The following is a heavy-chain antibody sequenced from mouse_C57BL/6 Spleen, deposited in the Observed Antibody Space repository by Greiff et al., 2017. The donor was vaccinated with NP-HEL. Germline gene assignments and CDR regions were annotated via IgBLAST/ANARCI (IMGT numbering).Heavy chain of an antibody. V-gene: IGHV10-1*01. D-gene: IGHD2-4*01. CDR2: IRSKSNNYAT. CDR1: GFSFNTYA. Sequence: VQLKQSGGGLVQPKGSLKLSCAASGFSFNTYAMNWVRQAPGKGLEWVARIRSKSNNYATYYDDSVKDRFTISRDDSESMLYLQMNNLKTEDTAMYYCVRDYDYNYYAMDYWGQGTSVTVSS. J-gene: IGHJ4*01. CDR3: VRDYDYNYYAMDY.